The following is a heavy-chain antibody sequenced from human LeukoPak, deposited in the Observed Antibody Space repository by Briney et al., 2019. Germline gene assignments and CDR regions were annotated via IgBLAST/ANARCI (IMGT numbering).Heavy chain of an antibody. D-gene: IGHD3-10*01. CDR1: GGSFSGYY. CDR2: INHSGST. J-gene: IGHJ4*02. V-gene: IGHV4-34*01. Sequence: PSETLSLTCAVYGGSFSGYYWSWIRQPPGKGPEWIGEINHSGSTNYNPSLKSRVTISVDTSKNQFSLKLSSVTAADTAVYYCARGPQDYYGSGSYDYWGQGTLVTVSS. CDR3: ARGPQDYYGSGSYDY.